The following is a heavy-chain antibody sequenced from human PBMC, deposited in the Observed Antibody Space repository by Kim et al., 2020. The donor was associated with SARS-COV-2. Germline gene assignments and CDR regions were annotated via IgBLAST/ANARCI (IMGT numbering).Heavy chain of an antibody. CDR3: ARDGERITLRDWYFDL. V-gene: IGHV4-31*03. Sequence: SETLSLTCTVSGGSISSGGYYWSWIRQHPGKGLEWIVYIYYSGSTYYNPSLKSRVTISVDTSKNQFSLKLSSVTAADTAVYYCARDGERITLRDWYFDLWGRGTLVTVSS. CDR1: GGSISSGGYY. CDR2: IYYSGST. J-gene: IGHJ2*01. D-gene: IGHD3-10*01.